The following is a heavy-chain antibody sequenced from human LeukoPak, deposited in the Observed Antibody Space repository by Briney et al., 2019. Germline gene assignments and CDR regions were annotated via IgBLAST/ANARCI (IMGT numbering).Heavy chain of an antibody. Sequence: PGGALRLSCAASGFSFISGSMSWVRQAPGKRLEWVANMKEDGSEIYYVDSVQGRFTISRENAKSSVYLQMNSLRGEDTAVYYCARENWGRFDYWGQGTLVTVSS. CDR1: GFSFISGS. V-gene: IGHV3-7*01. J-gene: IGHJ4*02. D-gene: IGHD7-27*01. CDR2: MKEDGSEI. CDR3: ARENWGRFDY.